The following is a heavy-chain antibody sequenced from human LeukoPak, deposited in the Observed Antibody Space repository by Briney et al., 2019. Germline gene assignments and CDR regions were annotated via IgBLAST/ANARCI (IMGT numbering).Heavy chain of an antibody. CDR1: GFTFSNAW. V-gene: IGHV3-15*07. J-gene: IGHJ3*01. D-gene: IGHD3-9*01. Sequence: GGSLRXSXAXSGFTFSNAWMNWVRQAPGKGLEWVGRIKSKTDGGTTDYAAPVKGRFTISRDDSKNMVYLQLSSLKTEDTGVYYCARDWYHAFDFWGQGTMVTVSS. CDR3: ARDWYHAFDF. CDR2: IKSKTDGGTT.